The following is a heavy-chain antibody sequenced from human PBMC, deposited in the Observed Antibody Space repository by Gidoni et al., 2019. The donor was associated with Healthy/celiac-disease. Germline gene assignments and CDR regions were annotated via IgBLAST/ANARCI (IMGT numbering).Heavy chain of an antibody. J-gene: IGHJ4*02. CDR2: ISYDGSNK. Sequence: QVQLVESVGGVVQPGRSLRLSCAASGFTFSSYGMHWVRQAPGKGLEWVAVISYDGSNKYYADSVKGRFTISRDNSKNTLYLQMNSLRAEDTAVYYCARDSPIVVVIARTFDYWGQGTLVTVSS. D-gene: IGHD3-22*01. CDR1: GFTFSSYG. CDR3: ARDSPIVVVIARTFDY. V-gene: IGHV3-30*03.